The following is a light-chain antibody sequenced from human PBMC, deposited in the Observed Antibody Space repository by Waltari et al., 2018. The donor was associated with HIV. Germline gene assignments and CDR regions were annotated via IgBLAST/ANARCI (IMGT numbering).Light chain of an antibody. CDR2: EVS. CDR1: SSDVGGYNL. J-gene: IGLJ3*02. Sequence: QSALTQPASVSGSPGQSITISCTGTSSDVGGYNLVSWYQQHPGKAPKLMIYEVSKRPAGVSNRVSAFKSGNMAALTIAVLQAEDDADYYCCAYAGSTTYVMFGGGTKLTVL. V-gene: IGLV2-23*02. CDR3: CAYAGSTTYVM.